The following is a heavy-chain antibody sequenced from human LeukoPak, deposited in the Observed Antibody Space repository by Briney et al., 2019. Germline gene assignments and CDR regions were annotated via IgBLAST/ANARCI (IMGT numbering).Heavy chain of an antibody. J-gene: IGHJ4*02. CDR2: ISSSGSTI. Sequence: PGRSLRLSWAVSGLSFSDYYMSWVSHPSGDVLEWVSYISSSGSTIYYAGSVKGRFTISRDNAKNSLYLQMNSLRAEDTAVYYCARTRNIVGDPTPLDYWGQGTLVTVSS. V-gene: IGHV3-11*04. CDR3: ARTRNIVGDPTPLDY. CDR1: GLSFSDYY. D-gene: IGHD1-26*01.